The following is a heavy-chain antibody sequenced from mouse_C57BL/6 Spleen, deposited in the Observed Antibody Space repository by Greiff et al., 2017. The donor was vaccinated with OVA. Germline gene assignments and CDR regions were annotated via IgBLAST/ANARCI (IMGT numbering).Heavy chain of an antibody. CDR3: TRGPYDGYYPYYFDY. CDR2: ISSGGDYI. Sequence: EVQRVESGEGLVKPGGSLKLSCAASGFTFSSYAMSWVRQTPEKRLEWVAYISSGGDYIYYADTVKGRFTISRDNARNTLYLQMSSLKSEDTAMYYCTRGPYDGYYPYYFDYWGQGTTLTVSS. J-gene: IGHJ2*01. V-gene: IGHV5-9-1*02. CDR1: GFTFSSYA. D-gene: IGHD2-3*01.